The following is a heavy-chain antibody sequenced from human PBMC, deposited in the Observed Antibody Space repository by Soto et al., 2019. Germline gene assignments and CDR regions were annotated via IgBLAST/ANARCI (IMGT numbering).Heavy chain of an antibody. D-gene: IGHD2-2*01. CDR3: ARDSDIVVGNYYYYYMDV. V-gene: IGHV3-33*01. CDR2: IWYDGSNK. CDR1: GFTFSSYG. Sequence: GGSLRLSCAASGFTFSSYGMHWVRQAPGKGLEWVAVIWYDGSNKYYADSVKGRFTISRDNSKNTLYLQMNSLRAEDTAVYYCARDSDIVVGNYYYYYMDVWGKGTTVTVSS. J-gene: IGHJ6*03.